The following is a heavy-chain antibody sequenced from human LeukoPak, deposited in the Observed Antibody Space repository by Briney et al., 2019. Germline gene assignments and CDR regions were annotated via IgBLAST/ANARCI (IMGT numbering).Heavy chain of an antibody. Sequence: GRSLRLSCAASGFTFSSYAMHWVRQAPGKGLEWVAVISYDGSNKYYADSVKGRFTISRDNSKNTLYLRMNSLRAEDTAVYYCARVAVAAAFDYWGQGTLVTVSS. V-gene: IGHV3-30-3*01. J-gene: IGHJ4*02. CDR3: ARVAVAAAFDY. CDR1: GFTFSSYA. CDR2: ISYDGSNK. D-gene: IGHD6-19*01.